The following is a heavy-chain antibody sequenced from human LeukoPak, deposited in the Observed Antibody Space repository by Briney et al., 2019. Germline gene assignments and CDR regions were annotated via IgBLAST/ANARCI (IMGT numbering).Heavy chain of an antibody. V-gene: IGHV3-30-3*01. D-gene: IGHD7-27*01. CDR3: ARDLTLGKPDYLDH. J-gene: IGHJ4*02. CDR2: TSLDGSNK. CDR1: GFSCTNYD. Sequence: GRSLSLSCVASGFSCTNYDIHWVRQAPGRGLEWVAVTSLDGSNKLYTDTVRGRFIISRDNSKNTVYLQMDSLRAEDTAVYYCARDLTLGKPDYLDHWGQGTLVTVSS.